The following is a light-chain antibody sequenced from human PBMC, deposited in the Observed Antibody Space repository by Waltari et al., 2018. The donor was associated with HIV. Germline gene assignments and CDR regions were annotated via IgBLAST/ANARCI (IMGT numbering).Light chain of an antibody. CDR1: SSDVGNYNR. CDR3: SSYTSSNTFVV. Sequence: QSALTQPPSVSGSPGQSVTLSCTGTSSDVGNYNRVSWYQQPPGSAPKLRIYEVSNRPSGVPRRFSGSKSGNTSSLTISGLQAEDEADYYCSSYTSSNTFVVFGGGTKLTVL. V-gene: IGLV2-18*02. J-gene: IGLJ2*01. CDR2: EVS.